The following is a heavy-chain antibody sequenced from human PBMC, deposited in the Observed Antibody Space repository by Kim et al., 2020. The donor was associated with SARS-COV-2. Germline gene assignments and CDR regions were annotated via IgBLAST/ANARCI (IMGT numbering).Heavy chain of an antibody. Sequence: YADAVKGRFTISRDKSKNTLYLEMNSLRAEDKAVYYCAKRGVAGTSWFDPWGQGTLVTVSS. CDR3: AKRGVAGTSWFDP. J-gene: IGHJ5*02. V-gene: IGHV3-23*01. D-gene: IGHD6-19*01.